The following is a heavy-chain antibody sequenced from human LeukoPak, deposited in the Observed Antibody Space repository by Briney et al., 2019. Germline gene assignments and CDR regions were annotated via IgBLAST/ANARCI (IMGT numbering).Heavy chain of an antibody. CDR1: GYTFTSYY. D-gene: IGHD2-2*02. CDR2: INPSGGST. J-gene: IGHJ5*02. Sequence: ASVTVSCKASGYTFTSYYMHWVRQAPGQGLEGMGIINPSGGSTSYAQKFQGRVTMTRDTSTSTVYMELSSLRSEDTAVYYCARGLGEVVPAAIPGAWFDPWGQGTLVTVSS. CDR3: ARGLGEVVPAAIPGAWFDP. V-gene: IGHV1-46*01.